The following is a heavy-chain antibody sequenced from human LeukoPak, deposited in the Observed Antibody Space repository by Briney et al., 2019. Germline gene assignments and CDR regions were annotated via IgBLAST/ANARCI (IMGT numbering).Heavy chain of an antibody. J-gene: IGHJ5*02. D-gene: IGHD3-22*01. V-gene: IGHV4-59*08. CDR1: GDSISSYY. CDR2: IYYSGSS. CDR3: ARIYYDSSRYPNWFDP. Sequence: SETLSLTCTVSGDSISSYYWSWIRQAPGKGLEWIGYIYYSGSSTYNPSLKSRVTISVDTSKNQVSTKLSSVPAADTAVYYCARIYYDSSRYPNWFDPWGQGTLVTVSS.